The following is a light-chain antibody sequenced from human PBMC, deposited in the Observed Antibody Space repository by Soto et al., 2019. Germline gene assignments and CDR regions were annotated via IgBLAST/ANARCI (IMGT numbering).Light chain of an antibody. CDR3: MPSIQSPP. CDR1: QILLHSYGKTY. Sequence: TQPPIHLSVTPGLPASSSCTSRQILLHSYGKTYLYWYLQKPGQPPQLLIYEVSNRFSGVPDRFSGSGSGTDFTLKISRVEAEDGGVCYCMPSIQSPPVGQGGRLEI. J-gene: IGKJ5*01. V-gene: IGKV2D-29*01. CDR2: EVS.